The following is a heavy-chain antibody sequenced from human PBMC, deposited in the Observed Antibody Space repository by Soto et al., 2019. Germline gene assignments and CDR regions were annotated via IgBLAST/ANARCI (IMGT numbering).Heavy chain of an antibody. J-gene: IGHJ4*02. CDR1: GVTVSSDAYY. D-gene: IGHD3-16*02. Sequence: SETLSLTCTVSGVTVSSDAYYWSWIRQPPGKSLEWIGNIYQRENTYYRPSLKNRLEIGLDTSKKQNYLSLSSVTAADKNMNFCARYRFSGNRWSKFDYWGQGTLVTVS. V-gene: IGHV4-31*02. CDR2: IYQRENT. CDR3: ARYRFSGNRWSKFDY.